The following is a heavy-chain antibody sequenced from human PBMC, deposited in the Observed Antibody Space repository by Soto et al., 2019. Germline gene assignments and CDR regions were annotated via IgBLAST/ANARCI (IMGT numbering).Heavy chain of an antibody. V-gene: IGHV1-69*13. CDR2: IIPIFGTA. CDR3: ARDYRGYCSGGSCPDAFDI. J-gene: IGHJ3*02. D-gene: IGHD2-15*01. CDR1: GGTFSSYA. Sequence: SAKVSCKASGGTFSSYAISWVRQAPGQGLEWMGGIIPIFGTANYAQKFQGRITITADESTSTAYMELSSLRSEDTAVYYCARDYRGYCSGGSCPDAFDIWGQGTMVTVSS.